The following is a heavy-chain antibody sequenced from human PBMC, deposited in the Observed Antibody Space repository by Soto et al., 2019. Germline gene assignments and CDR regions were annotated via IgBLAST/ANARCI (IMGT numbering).Heavy chain of an antibody. CDR2: IYYSGST. D-gene: IGHD3-10*01. CDR1: GGSISSYY. CDR3: ASLYGPGSFYYYGMDV. J-gene: IGHJ6*02. V-gene: IGHV4-59*01. Sequence: SETLSLTCTISGGSISSYYWSWIRQPPWKGLEWIGYIYYSGSTNYNPSLKSRVTISVDTSKNQFSLKLSSVTAADTAVYYCASLYGPGSFYYYGMDVWGQGTTVTVSS.